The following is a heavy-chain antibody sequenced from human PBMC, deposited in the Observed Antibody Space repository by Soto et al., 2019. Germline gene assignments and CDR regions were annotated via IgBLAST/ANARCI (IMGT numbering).Heavy chain of an antibody. CDR2: IYTSGST. J-gene: IGHJ5*02. V-gene: IGHV4-4*07. CDR3: ARAYYDILTGYYGGGWFDP. CDR1: GGSISSYY. Sequence: PSETLSLTCTVSGGSISSYYWSWVRQPAGKGLEWIGRIYTSGSTNYNPSLKSRVTMSVDTSKNQFSMKLSSVTAAATAVYYCARAYYDILTGYYGGGWFDPWGKGTLVGVAS. D-gene: IGHD3-9*01.